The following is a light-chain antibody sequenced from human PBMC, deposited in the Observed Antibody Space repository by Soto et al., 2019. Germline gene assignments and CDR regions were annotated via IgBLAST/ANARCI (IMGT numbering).Light chain of an antibody. CDR1: QSVRSW. V-gene: IGKV1-5*01. J-gene: IGKJ4*01. Sequence: DIQMTQSPSTVSAYVGDRVTITCRASQSVRSWLAWYQQKPGRAPKFLIYDASSLESGVPSRFSGSGSGTEFTLTISNLQPDDFATYYCQQYDNYPLTFGGGTKVDIK. CDR3: QQYDNYPLT. CDR2: DAS.